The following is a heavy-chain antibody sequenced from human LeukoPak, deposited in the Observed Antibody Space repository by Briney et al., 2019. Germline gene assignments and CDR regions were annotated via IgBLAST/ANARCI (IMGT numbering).Heavy chain of an antibody. J-gene: IGHJ4*02. CDR3: AKAVRSRAVAGWIDY. CDR2: MGGGGTT. V-gene: IGHV3-23*01. D-gene: IGHD6-19*01. Sequence: GGSLRLSCAASGFTFTNYVMSWVRQAPGKGMEWVSAMGGGGTTYYADYVKGRFTISRDTSKNTLYLQMNSLRAEDTAIYYCAKAVRSRAVAGWIDYWGQGTVVTVSS. CDR1: GFTFTNYV.